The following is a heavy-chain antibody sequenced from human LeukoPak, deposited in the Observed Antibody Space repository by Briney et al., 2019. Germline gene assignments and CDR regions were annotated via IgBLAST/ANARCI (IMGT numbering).Heavy chain of an antibody. CDR3: ARGVGSGSRLRAGDY. CDR1: GFTFSSYD. V-gene: IGHV3-30*03. D-gene: IGHD1-26*01. Sequence: QSGGSLRLSCAASGFTFSSYDMDWVRQAPGKGLEWVAVVSYDGSNKYYANSVKGRFTISRDNSKNTLYLQMNSLRAEDTAVYYCARGVGSGSRLRAGDYWGQGTLVTVSS. J-gene: IGHJ4*02. CDR2: VSYDGSNK.